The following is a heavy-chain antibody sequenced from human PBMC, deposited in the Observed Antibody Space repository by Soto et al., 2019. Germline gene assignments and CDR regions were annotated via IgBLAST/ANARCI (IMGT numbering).Heavy chain of an antibody. D-gene: IGHD2-15*01. J-gene: IGHJ6*03. CDR3: ARGPRYCSGYSCDYYMDV. CDR1: GFTFSSYA. V-gene: IGHV3-23*01. Sequence: EVQLLESGGGLVQPGGSLRLSCAASGFTFSSYAMSWVRQAPGKGLEWVSAISGSAATTFYADSVKGRFTVSRDNSKNTLYLQMNSLRAEDTAVHYCARGPRYCSGYSCDYYMDVWGKGTTVTVSS. CDR2: ISGSAATT.